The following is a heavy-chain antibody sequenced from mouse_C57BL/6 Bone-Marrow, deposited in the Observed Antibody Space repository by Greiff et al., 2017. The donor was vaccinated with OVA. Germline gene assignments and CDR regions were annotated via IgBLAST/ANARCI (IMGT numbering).Heavy chain of an antibody. D-gene: IGHD2-1*01. J-gene: IGHJ4*01. V-gene: IGHV3-6*01. Sequence: EVKLMESGPGLVKPSQSLSLTCSVTGYSITSGYYWNWIRQFPGNKLEWMGYISYDGSNNYNPSLKNRISITRDTSKNQFFLKLNSVTTEDTATYYCARDGAIYYGNDYYAMDYWGQGTSVTVSS. CDR2: ISYDGSN. CDR3: ARDGAIYYGNDYYAMDY. CDR1: GYSITSGYY.